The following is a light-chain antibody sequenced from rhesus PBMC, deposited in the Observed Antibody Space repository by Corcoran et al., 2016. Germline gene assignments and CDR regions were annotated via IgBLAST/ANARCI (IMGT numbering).Light chain of an antibody. CDR1: QSISSW. CDR2: KAS. Sequence: DIQMTQSPSSLSASVGDTVTITCRASQSISSWLAWYQQKPGKDPNLLIYKASSLKSGVPSRFSGSGFGTDFTLTISGLQSEDFATYYCQQYTSRPRTFGQGTKVEIK. CDR3: QQYTSRPRT. J-gene: IGKJ1*01. V-gene: IGKV1-22*01.